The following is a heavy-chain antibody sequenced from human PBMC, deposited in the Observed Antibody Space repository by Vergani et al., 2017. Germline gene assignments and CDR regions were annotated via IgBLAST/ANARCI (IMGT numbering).Heavy chain of an antibody. D-gene: IGHD3-3*01. CDR3: ARRGDFWSGYGFDY. CDR1: GGSISSSSYY. Sequence: QVQLQESGPGLVKPSQTLSLTCAVSGGSISSSSYYWGWIRQPPEKGLEWIGSIYYSGSTYYNPSLKSRVTISVDTSKNQFSLKLSSVTAADTAVYYCARRGDFWSGYGFDYWGQGTLVTVSS. V-gene: IGHV4-39*01. J-gene: IGHJ4*02. CDR2: IYYSGST.